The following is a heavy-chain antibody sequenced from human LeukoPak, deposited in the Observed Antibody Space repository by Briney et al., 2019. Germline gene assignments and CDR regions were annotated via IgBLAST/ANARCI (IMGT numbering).Heavy chain of an antibody. Sequence: ASVKVSCAGSGYIFTGYYMHWVRQAPGQGLEWMGWINPNSGGTNYAQKFQGRVTMTRDTSISTAYMELSRLRSDDTAVYYCARGVYSSSWYPGGPPGMDVWGQGTTVTVSS. J-gene: IGHJ6*02. CDR2: INPNSGGT. D-gene: IGHD6-13*01. V-gene: IGHV1-2*02. CDR1: GYIFTGYY. CDR3: ARGVYSSSWYPGGPPGMDV.